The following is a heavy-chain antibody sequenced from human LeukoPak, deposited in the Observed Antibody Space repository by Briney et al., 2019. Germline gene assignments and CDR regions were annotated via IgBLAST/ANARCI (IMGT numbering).Heavy chain of an antibody. J-gene: IGHJ6*02. V-gene: IGHV3-11*01. D-gene: IGHD2-2*01. CDR1: GFTFSDYY. CDR3: AKGYLYYYYYGMDV. Sequence: GGSLTLSCAASGFTFSDYYMSWMRQAPGKGLEWVSYISSSGSTIYYADTVKGRFTISRDNAKNSLYLQTNSLRAEDTAVYYCAKGYLYYYYYGMDVWGQGTTVTVSS. CDR2: ISSSGSTI.